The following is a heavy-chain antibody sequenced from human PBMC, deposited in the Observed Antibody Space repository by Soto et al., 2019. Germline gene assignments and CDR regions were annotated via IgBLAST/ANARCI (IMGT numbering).Heavy chain of an antibody. V-gene: IGHV3-48*01. CDR3: ARGGGSSSWNFDS. D-gene: IGHD6-13*01. Sequence: GGSLRLSCAASGFTFSSFTMNWVRQAPGKGLEWISYITSSSGTIYYADSVKGRSTISRDNAKNSLYLQMNSLRAEDTAVYYCARGGGSSSWNFDSWGQGTRVTVSS. CDR1: GFTFSSFT. CDR2: ITSSSGTI. J-gene: IGHJ4*02.